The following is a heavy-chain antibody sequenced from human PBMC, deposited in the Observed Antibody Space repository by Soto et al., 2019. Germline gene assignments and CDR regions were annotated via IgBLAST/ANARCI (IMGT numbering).Heavy chain of an antibody. CDR1: GYSISSGFY. CDR3: ARGLYYYDSSGYSPDY. J-gene: IGHJ4*02. D-gene: IGHD3-22*01. CDR2: VYQTVSA. Sequence: SETLSLTCAVSGYSISSGFYWAWIRQTPGKGLEWIGSVYQTVSASYNPSLQSRVTISVDIAKNHFSLELSSVTAADTAVYYCARGLYYYDSSGYSPDYWGLGTLVTVSS. V-gene: IGHV4-38-2*01.